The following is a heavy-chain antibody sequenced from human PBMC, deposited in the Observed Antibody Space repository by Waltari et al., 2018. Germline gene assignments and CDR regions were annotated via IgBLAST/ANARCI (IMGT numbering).Heavy chain of an antibody. D-gene: IGHD2-2*01. J-gene: IGHJ3*02. Sequence: EVQLLESGGGLVQPGGSLRLSCAASGFTFSRYAMSWVRQAPGKGLEWVSAISGSGGSTYYADSVKGRFTISRDNSKNTLYLQMNSLRAEDTAVYYCAKDPVVPAAMRGDAFDIWGQGTMVTVSS. CDR2: ISGSGGST. V-gene: IGHV3-23*01. CDR1: GFTFSRYA. CDR3: AKDPVVPAAMRGDAFDI.